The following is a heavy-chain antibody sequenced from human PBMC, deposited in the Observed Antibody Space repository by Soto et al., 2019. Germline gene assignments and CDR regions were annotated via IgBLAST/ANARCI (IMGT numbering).Heavy chain of an antibody. J-gene: IGHJ4*02. V-gene: IGHV4-34*01. CDR1: GGSFSGYY. Sequence: QVPLQQWGAGLLKPSETLSLTCAVYGGSFSGYYWSWIRQPPGKGLEWIGEINHSGSTNYNPSLKSRVTISVDTSKNQFSLKLSSVTAADTAVYYCARGVRFTMVRGVIFDYWGQGTLVTVSS. CDR2: INHSGST. CDR3: ARGVRFTMVRGVIFDY. D-gene: IGHD3-10*01.